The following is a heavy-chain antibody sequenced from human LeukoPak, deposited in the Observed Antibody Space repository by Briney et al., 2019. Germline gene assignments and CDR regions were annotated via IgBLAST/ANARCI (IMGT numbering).Heavy chain of an antibody. Sequence: SETLSLPCAVYGGSFSGYYWSWLRQPPGKGLEWIGEINHSGSTNYNPSLKSRVTISVDTSKNQFSLKLSSVTAADTAVYYCSRAFTVTLSFDIWGQGTMVTVSS. CDR2: INHSGST. CDR3: SRAFTVTLSFDI. J-gene: IGHJ3*02. D-gene: IGHD4-11*01. CDR1: GGSFSGYY. V-gene: IGHV4-34*01.